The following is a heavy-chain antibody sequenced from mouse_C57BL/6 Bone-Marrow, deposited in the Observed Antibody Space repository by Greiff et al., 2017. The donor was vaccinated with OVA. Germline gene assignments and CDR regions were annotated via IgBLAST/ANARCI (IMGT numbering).Heavy chain of an antibody. CDR3: VRGSYYDYGYAMDY. Sequence: EVQGVESGGGLVQPKGSLKLSCAASGFTFNTYAMHWVRQAPGKGLEWVARIRSKSSNYATYYADSVKDRFTISRDDSQSMLYLQMNNLKTEDTAMYYCVRGSYYDYGYAMDYWGQGTSVTVSS. D-gene: IGHD2-4*01. CDR1: GFTFNTYA. J-gene: IGHJ4*01. CDR2: IRSKSSNYAT. V-gene: IGHV10-3*01.